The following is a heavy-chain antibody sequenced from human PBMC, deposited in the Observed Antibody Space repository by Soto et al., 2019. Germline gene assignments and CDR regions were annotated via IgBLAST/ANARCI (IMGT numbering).Heavy chain of an antibody. V-gene: IGHV4-34*12. J-gene: IGHJ6*02. CDR2: VFHTGNT. CDR1: GGSFSDAF. Sequence: QVHLQQWGAGLLKPSGTLSLTCAVSGGSFSDAFWSWVRQSPGRGLEWIGEVFHTGNTNYNPSLKIRVTLSVDTAKNQFSLRLTSVTAADSAVYYCARAPRELLAEGPLFLYYYFGLDVWGQGTTVTVSS. CDR3: ARAPRELLAEGPLFLYYYFGLDV. D-gene: IGHD1-7*01.